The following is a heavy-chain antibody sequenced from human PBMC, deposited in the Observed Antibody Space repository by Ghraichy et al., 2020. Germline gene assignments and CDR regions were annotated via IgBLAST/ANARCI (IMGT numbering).Heavy chain of an antibody. J-gene: IGHJ4*02. CDR3: AASKVFATILDF. CDR1: GFTFTSYH. CDR2: IASNVGTT. D-gene: IGHD1-26*01. Sequence: GGSLRLSCAASGFTFTSYHMTWVRQAPGKRLEWVSSIASNVGTTYYAGSVKGRFTISRDNSKNTLYLQMNSLRAEDTAVYYCAASKVFATILDFWGQGTLVTVSS. V-gene: IGHV3-23*01.